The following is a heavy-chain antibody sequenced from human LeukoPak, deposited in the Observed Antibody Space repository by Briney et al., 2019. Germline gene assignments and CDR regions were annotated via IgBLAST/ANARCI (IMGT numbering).Heavy chain of an antibody. CDR2: IIDDGSNE. V-gene: IGHV3-30*03. CDR3: ATESIAARHIDY. J-gene: IGHJ4*02. Sequence: PGRSLRLSCAASGFTFSNYGMHWVRQAPGKGLEWVAVIIDDGSNEYYADSVKGRFTISRDNSKNTLYLQMNILRAEDTSVYYCATESIAARHIDYWGEGTVVTVS. CDR1: GFTFSNYG. D-gene: IGHD6-6*01.